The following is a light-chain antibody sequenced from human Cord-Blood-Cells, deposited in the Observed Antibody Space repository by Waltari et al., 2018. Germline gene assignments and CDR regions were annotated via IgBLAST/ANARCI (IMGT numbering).Light chain of an antibody. CDR2: QDS. J-gene: IGLJ1*01. V-gene: IGLV3-1*01. Sequence: SYELTQPPSVSVSPGQTASITCSGDKLGDTYACWYQQKPGQSPVRVIYQDSKRPSGIPERFAGSNSGNTATLTISGTQAMDEADYDCQAWDSSTAVFGTGTKVTVL. CDR1: KLGDTY. CDR3: QAWDSSTAV.